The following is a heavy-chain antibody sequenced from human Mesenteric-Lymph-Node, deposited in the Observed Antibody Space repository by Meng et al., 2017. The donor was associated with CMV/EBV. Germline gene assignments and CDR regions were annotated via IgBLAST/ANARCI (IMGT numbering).Heavy chain of an antibody. CDR2: IYYTGST. CDR3: ARHYSSSSWAFDY. D-gene: IGHD6-6*01. CDR1: GGSISNYY. Sequence: GSLRLSCTVSGGSISNYYWTWIRQAPGKGLEWIGYIYYTGSTNYNPSLKSRVTISVDTSKNQFSLKLTSVTAADTAVYYCARHYSSSSWAFDYWGQGTLVTVSS. V-gene: IGHV4-59*01. J-gene: IGHJ4*02.